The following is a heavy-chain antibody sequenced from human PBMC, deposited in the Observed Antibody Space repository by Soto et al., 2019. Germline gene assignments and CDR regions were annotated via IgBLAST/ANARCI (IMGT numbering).Heavy chain of an antibody. Sequence: QITLKESGPTLLKPTQTLTLTCTLSGLSLSSHGVAVGWIRQPPGKALEWLALIYWDDDTRYSPSLKNRLTITKDTSKHQVVLTMTNMDPVDTGTYFCAHRVPYYFDYWGQGTLVTVSS. CDR1: GLSLSSHGVA. V-gene: IGHV2-5*02. CDR2: IYWDDDT. J-gene: IGHJ4*02. CDR3: AHRVPYYFDY.